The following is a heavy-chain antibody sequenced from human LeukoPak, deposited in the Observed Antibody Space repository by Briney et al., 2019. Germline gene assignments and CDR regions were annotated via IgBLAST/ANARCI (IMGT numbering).Heavy chain of an antibody. V-gene: IGHV1-69*13. Sequence: ASVKVSCKASGGIFRRYPISWVRQAPGQGLEWMGGIIPMFGKTNYAQKFQGRVTITADESTSTAYMELSSLRSEDTAVYYCARGENYDSSGYFYWGQGTLVTVSS. CDR1: GGIFRRYP. D-gene: IGHD3-22*01. J-gene: IGHJ4*02. CDR2: IIPMFGKT. CDR3: ARGENYDSSGYFY.